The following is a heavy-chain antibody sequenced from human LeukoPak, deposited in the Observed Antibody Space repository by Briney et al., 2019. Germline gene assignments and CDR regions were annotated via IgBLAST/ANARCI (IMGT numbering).Heavy chain of an antibody. V-gene: IGHV5-51*01. CDR1: GYSFTSYW. Sequence: GEALKISCKGSGYSFTSYWIGWVRQMPGKGLEWMGIIYSGDADTRYSPSFQCQVTISAHKSITTAYMQWSSLKPSDTAMYSCARPGSSCTNGVCAYGTDVWGQGTTVTVSS. CDR2: IYSGDADT. D-gene: IGHD2-8*01. CDR3: ARPGSSCTNGVCAYGTDV. J-gene: IGHJ6*02.